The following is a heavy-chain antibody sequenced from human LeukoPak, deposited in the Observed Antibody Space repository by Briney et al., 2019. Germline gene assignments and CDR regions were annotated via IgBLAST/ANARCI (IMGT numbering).Heavy chain of an antibody. CDR3: ARATNKAFDI. D-gene: IGHD2/OR15-2a*01. CDR1: GFTFSSYT. CDR2: ISSSSRSSTI. V-gene: IGHV3-48*04. Sequence: PGGSLRLSCAASGFTFSSYTMSWVRQAPGKGLEWVSYISSSSRSSTIYYADSVKGRFTISRDNAKNSLYLQMNSLRAEDTAVYYCARATNKAFDIWGQGTMVTVSS. J-gene: IGHJ3*02.